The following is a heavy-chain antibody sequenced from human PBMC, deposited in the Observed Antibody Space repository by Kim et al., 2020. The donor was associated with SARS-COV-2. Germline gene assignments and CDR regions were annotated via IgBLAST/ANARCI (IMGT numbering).Heavy chain of an antibody. CDR3: TSSPYYFYY. V-gene: IGHV3-15*01. CDR2: ISSNSDGGTA. CDR1: GFTFTSAW. J-gene: IGHJ4*02. Sequence: GGSLRLSCAASGFTFTSAWMTWVRQAPGKGLECIARISSNSDGGTADYAAHVNGRFTISRDDSKYTLYLQMNSLKTEDTAVYYCTSSPYYFYYWGQGTLV.